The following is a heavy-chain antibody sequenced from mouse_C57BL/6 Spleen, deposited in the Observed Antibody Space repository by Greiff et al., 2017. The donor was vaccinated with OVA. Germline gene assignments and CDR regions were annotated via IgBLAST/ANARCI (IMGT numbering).Heavy chain of an antibody. Sequence: VQLKESGPELVKPGASVKIPCKASGYTFTDYNMDWVKQSHGKSLEWIGDINPNNGGTIYNQKFKGKATLTVDKSSSTAYMELRSLTSEDTAVYYCARSNWAWFADWGQGTLVTVSA. CDR1: GYTFTDYN. V-gene: IGHV1-18*01. D-gene: IGHD4-1*01. J-gene: IGHJ3*01. CDR2: INPNNGGT. CDR3: ARSNWAWFAD.